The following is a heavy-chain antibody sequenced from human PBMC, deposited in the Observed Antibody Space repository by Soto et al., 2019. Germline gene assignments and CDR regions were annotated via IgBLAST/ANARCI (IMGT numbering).Heavy chain of an antibody. CDR1: GFTFDTYW. CDR2: INSDGAIS. CDR3: ARLSGDHSAFFSYGMDA. V-gene: IGHV3-74*01. D-gene: IGHD2-21*01. J-gene: IGHJ6*02. Sequence: GGSLRLSCAAPGFTFDTYWMNWVRQAPGKGPEWLSGINSDGAISSSADSVKGRFTISRDNARNTLSLQMNSLRADDTAVYYCARLSGDHSAFFSYGMDAWGQGTTVTVS.